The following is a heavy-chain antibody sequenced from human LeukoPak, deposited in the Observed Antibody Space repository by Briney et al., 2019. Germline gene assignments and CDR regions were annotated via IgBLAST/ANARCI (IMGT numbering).Heavy chain of an antibody. Sequence: SETLSLTCTVSGGSISSSSYYWGWIRQPPGKGLEWIGSIYYSGSTYYNPSLKSRVTISVDTSKNQFSLKLSSVTAADMAVYYCARITRVLLWFGEFHNWFDPWGQGTLVTVSS. CDR3: ARITRVLLWFGEFHNWFDP. CDR1: GGSISSSSYY. CDR2: IYYSGST. D-gene: IGHD3-10*01. J-gene: IGHJ5*02. V-gene: IGHV4-39*01.